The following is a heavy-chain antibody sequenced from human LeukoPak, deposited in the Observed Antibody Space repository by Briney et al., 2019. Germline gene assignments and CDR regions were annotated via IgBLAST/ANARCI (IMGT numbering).Heavy chain of an antibody. J-gene: IGHJ4*02. Sequence: PSETLSLTCTVSGGSINNYYWSWIRQPPGKGLEWIGYIYYSGSTNYNPSLKSRVTISVDTSKNQFSLKLSSVPAADTAVYYCAREDHTAMVDSWGQGTLVTVSS. CDR3: AREDHTAMVDS. CDR1: GGSINNYY. CDR2: IYYSGST. D-gene: IGHD5-18*01. V-gene: IGHV4-59*01.